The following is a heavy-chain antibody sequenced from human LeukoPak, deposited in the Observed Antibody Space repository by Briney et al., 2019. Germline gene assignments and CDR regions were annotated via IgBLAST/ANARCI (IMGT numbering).Heavy chain of an antibody. J-gene: IGHJ4*02. Sequence: TGGSLRLSCAASGFTFSSYGMSWVRQAPGKGLEWVSAISGSGGSTYYADSVKGRFTISRDNSKNTLYLQMNSLRAEDTALYYCARDTYGSGSYYNAPLDYWGQGTLVTVSS. V-gene: IGHV3-23*01. CDR3: ARDTYGSGSYYNAPLDY. CDR2: ISGSGGST. CDR1: GFTFSSYG. D-gene: IGHD3-10*01.